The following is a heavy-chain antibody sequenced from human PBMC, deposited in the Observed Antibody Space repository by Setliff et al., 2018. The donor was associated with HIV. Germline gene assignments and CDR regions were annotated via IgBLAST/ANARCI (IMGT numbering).Heavy chain of an antibody. V-gene: IGHV3-23*01. CDR2: ISWNSGNI. D-gene: IGHD3-22*01. J-gene: IGHJ3*02. CDR3: AKGFYYDSGDGRVRAFDI. CDR1: GFTFSSYA. Sequence: GGSLRLSCAASGFTFSSYAMSWVRQAPGKGLEWVSGISWNSGNIVYADSVKGRFTISRDNSKNTLYLQMNSLRAEDTAVYFCAKGFYYDSGDGRVRAFDIWGQGTMVTVSS.